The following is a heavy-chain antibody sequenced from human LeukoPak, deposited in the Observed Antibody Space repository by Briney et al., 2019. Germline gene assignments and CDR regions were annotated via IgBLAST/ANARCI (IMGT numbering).Heavy chain of an antibody. J-gene: IGHJ6*02. CDR1: GYTFTSYA. Sequence: ASVKVSCKASGYTFTSYAMHWVRQAPGQRLEWMGWINAGNGNTKYSQKFQGRVTITRDTSASTAYMELSSLRSEDTAVYYCARMGLEDYYYYGMDVWGQGTTVTVSS. CDR3: ARMGLEDYYYYGMDV. D-gene: IGHD1-1*01. V-gene: IGHV1-3*01. CDR2: INAGNGNT.